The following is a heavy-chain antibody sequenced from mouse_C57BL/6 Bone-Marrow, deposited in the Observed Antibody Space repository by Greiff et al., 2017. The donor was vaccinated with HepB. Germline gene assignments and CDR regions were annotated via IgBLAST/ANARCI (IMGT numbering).Heavy chain of an antibody. Sequence: VQLQQSGAELVMPGASVKLSCKASGYTFTSYWMHWVKQRPGQGLEWIGEIDPSDSYTNYNQKFKGKSTLTVDKSSSTAYMQLSSLTSEDSAVYYCATYYDYDGYYAMDYWGQGTSVTVSS. D-gene: IGHD2-4*01. CDR2: IDPSDSYT. CDR1: GYTFTSYW. V-gene: IGHV1-69*01. J-gene: IGHJ4*01. CDR3: ATYYDYDGYYAMDY.